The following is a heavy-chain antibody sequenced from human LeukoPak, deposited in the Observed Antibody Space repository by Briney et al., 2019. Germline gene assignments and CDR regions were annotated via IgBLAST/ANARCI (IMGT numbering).Heavy chain of an antibody. CDR1: GFIFGSDA. CDR3: AEDVTIFGEGFDY. Sequence: GGSLRLACAAAGFIFGSDAMRWVCEAPGKGVEWVLSVCVSGGDPSYAGSVRGRLTISRDNSKNKLYLQMTSLRAEDRAVFYCAEDVTIFGEGFDYWGQRTLVTVSS. V-gene: IGHV3-23*01. CDR2: VCVSGGDP. D-gene: IGHD3-3*01. J-gene: IGHJ4*02.